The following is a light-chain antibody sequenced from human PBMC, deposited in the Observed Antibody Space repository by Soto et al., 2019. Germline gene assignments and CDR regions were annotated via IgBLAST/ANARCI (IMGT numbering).Light chain of an antibody. V-gene: IGLV2-23*01. Sequence: QSALTQPASVSGSPGQSITISCTATSSDVGSYNLVSWYQQYPGKAPKLMIYEATKRPSGVSDRFSGSKSGNTASLTISGLHPEDEADYYCCSYTTSGSFVFGTGTKLTVL. CDR2: EAT. J-gene: IGLJ1*01. CDR1: SSDVGSYNL. CDR3: CSYTTSGSFV.